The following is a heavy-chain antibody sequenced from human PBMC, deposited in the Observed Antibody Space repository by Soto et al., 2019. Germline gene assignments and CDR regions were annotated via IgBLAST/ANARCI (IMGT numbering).Heavy chain of an antibody. J-gene: IGHJ4*02. Sequence: DVQLEESGGGLVEPGGSLRLACAAFGFTFSDAWMNWVRQAPGKGLEWVGRIKSKRDGGTADYAAPVKGRFTISRDDSKNTLYLQMNSLKTEDTALYYCTTDGPYVPGSYWGQGTLVTVSS. CDR1: GFTFSDAW. CDR2: IKSKRDGGTA. V-gene: IGHV3-15*07. D-gene: IGHD2-15*01. CDR3: TTDGPYVPGSY.